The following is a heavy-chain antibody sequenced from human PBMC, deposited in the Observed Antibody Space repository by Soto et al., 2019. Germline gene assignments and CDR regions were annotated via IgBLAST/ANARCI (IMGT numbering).Heavy chain of an antibody. J-gene: IGHJ4*02. CDR3: ARDGHDGSVSPDPAY. V-gene: IGHV4-59*01. D-gene: IGHD3-10*01. CDR2: IYYLGST. Sequence: GKGLEWIGYIYYLGSTDYNPSLKSRVTISVDTSKRQFSLRLTSVTAADTAVYYCARDGHDGSVSPDPAYWGQRTYVSGSS.